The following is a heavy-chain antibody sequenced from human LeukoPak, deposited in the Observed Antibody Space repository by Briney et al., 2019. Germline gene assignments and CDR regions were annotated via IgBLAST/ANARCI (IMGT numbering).Heavy chain of an antibody. Sequence: SETLSLTCTVSGYSISSGYYWGWIRQPPGKGLEWIGSIYHSGSTYYNPSLKSRVTISVDTSKNQFSLKLSSVTAADTAVYYCARDKRVAVAGTYTYYYYMDVWGNGTTVTISS. CDR1: GYSISSGYY. J-gene: IGHJ6*03. V-gene: IGHV4-38-2*02. D-gene: IGHD6-19*01. CDR2: IYHSGST. CDR3: ARDKRVAVAGTYTYYYYMDV.